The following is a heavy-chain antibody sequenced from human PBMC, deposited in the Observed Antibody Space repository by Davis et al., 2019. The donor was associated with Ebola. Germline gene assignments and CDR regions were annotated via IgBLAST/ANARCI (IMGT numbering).Heavy chain of an antibody. Sequence: AASVKVSCKASGYTFRSYGISWVRQAPGQGLEWMGWINSHNGNTSYAQKLQGRVTMTTDTSTSTTYMELRSLRSDDTAVYYCARDQFQDYSNYAQVRFDPWGQGTLVTVS. D-gene: IGHD4-11*01. V-gene: IGHV1-18*01. CDR1: GYTFRSYG. CDR2: INSHNGNT. CDR3: ARDQFQDYSNYAQVRFDP. J-gene: IGHJ5*02.